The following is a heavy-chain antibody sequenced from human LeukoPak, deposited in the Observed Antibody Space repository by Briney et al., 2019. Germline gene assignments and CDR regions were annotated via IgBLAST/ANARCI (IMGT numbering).Heavy chain of an antibody. CDR1: GYTFTGYY. V-gene: IGHV1-2*02. CDR2: INPNSGGT. J-gene: IGHJ4*02. D-gene: IGHD3-10*01. CDR3: ARRYGSGSNDY. Sequence: GASVKVSCKASGYTFTGYYLHGVRQALGQGLEWVGWINPNSGGTNYAKKFQGRVTMNRDTSISTAYMELSRLRSDDTAVYYCARRYGSGSNDYWGQGTLVTVSS.